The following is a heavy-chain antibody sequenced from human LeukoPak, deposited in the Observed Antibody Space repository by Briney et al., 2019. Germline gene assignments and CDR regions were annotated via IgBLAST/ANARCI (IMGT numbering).Heavy chain of an antibody. V-gene: IGHV3-53*01. Sequence: GGSLRLSCTVSGFTVSTNSMSWVRQAPGKGLEWVSFIYSDNTHYSDSVKGRFTISRDNSKNTLYLQMNSLRAEDTAVYYCAKSSPPPLRYWGQGTLVTVSS. J-gene: IGHJ4*02. CDR2: IYSDNT. CDR3: AKSSPPPLRY. CDR1: GFTVSTNS.